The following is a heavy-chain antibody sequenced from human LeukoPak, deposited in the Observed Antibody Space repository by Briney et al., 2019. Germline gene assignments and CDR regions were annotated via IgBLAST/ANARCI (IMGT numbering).Heavy chain of an antibody. D-gene: IGHD3-10*01. V-gene: IGHV4-30-2*01. CDR1: GGSISSGGYS. CDR2: IYHSGST. CDR3: ARGGFLLWFGDLHAFDI. J-gene: IGHJ3*02. Sequence: SQTLSLTCAVSGGSISSGGYSWSWIRPPPGKGLEWIGYIYHSGSTYYNPSLKSRVTISVDRSKNQFSLKLSSVTAADTAVYYCARGGFLLWFGDLHAFDIWGQGTMVTVSS.